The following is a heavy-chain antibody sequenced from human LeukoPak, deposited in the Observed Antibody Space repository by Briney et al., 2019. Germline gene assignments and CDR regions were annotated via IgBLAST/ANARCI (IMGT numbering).Heavy chain of an antibody. CDR1: GLTFSNYA. J-gene: IGHJ5*02. V-gene: IGHV3-23*01. D-gene: IGHD4-17*01. Sequence: PGGSLRLSCAASGLTFSNYAMSWVRQAPGKGLEWVSGISDSGGSTYYADSVKGRFIISRDNSKNTLYLQMNSLRAEDTAVYYCTKDPNGDYVGAFDPWGQGTLVTVSS. CDR3: TKDPNGDYVGAFDP. CDR2: ISDSGGST.